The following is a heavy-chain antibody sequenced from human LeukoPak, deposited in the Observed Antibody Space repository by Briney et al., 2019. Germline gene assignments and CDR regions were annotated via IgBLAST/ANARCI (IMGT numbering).Heavy chain of an antibody. J-gene: IGHJ3*02. CDR3: ARGSTSFLDAFDI. CDR1: GYTFTSYD. D-gene: IGHD2-2*01. CDR2: MNPNSGNT. V-gene: IGHV1-8*01. Sequence: GASVKVSCKASGYTFTSYDINWVRQATGQGLEWMGWMNPNSGNTGYAQKFQGRVTMTRNTSISTAYMELSSLRSEDTAVYCCARGSTSFLDAFDIWGQGTMVTVSS.